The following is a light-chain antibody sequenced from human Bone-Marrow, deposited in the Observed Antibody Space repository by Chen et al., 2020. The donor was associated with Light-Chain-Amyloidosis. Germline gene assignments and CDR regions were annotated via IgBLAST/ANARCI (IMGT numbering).Light chain of an antibody. CDR3: SSFTSSSSYV. V-gene: IGLV2-14*01. CDR1: SGAVGTYNY. CDR2: AVS. J-gene: IGLJ1*01. Sequence: QSALTQPSSGPGSPGQSNTFSCTGTSGAVGTYNYVPWYQQHPGKAPQVMIYAVSNRPSGVSHRFSGSKSGNTASLTISGLQAEDEADYYCSSFTSSSSYVFGPGTKVTVL.